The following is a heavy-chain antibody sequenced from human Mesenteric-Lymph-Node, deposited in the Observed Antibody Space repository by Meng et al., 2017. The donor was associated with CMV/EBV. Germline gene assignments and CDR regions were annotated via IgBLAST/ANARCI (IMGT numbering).Heavy chain of an antibody. D-gene: IGHD3-16*01. V-gene: IGHV3-74*01. CDR1: GFTFSSYW. CDR2: INSDGSST. CDR3: LSLRYGNSVD. J-gene: IGHJ4*02. Sequence: GESLKISCAASGFTFSSYWMHWVRQAPGKGLVWVSRINSDGSSTSYADSVKGRFTISRDNAKNTLYLQMNSLKTEDTAVYYCLSLRYGNSVDWGQGTLVTVSS.